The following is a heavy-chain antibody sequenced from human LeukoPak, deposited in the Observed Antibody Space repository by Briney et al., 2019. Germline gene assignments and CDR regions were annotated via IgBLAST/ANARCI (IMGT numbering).Heavy chain of an antibody. J-gene: IGHJ5*02. CDR2: VSYDGRSK. D-gene: IGHD2-21*02. Sequence: PGGSLRLSCAASGFTFSSYAMHWVRQAPGKGLEWVAIVSYDGRSKYHADSVKGRFIISRDDSKNTLYLQMNSLRAEDTALYYCARAPAFCGGDCYPARLDPWGQGTLVTVSS. V-gene: IGHV3-30*04. CDR3: ARAPAFCGGDCYPARLDP. CDR1: GFTFSSYA.